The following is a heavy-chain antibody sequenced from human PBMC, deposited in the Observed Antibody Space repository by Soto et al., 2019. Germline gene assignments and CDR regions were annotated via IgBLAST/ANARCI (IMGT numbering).Heavy chain of an antibody. J-gene: IGHJ6*02. CDR2: IIPIFGTA. V-gene: IGHV1-69*13. CDR3: ARGMDIVVVVAAKNYGMDV. CDR1: GGTFSSYA. Sequence: GASVKVSCKASGGTFSSYAISWVRQAPGQGLEWMGGIIPIFGTANYAQKFQGRVTITADESTSTAYMELSSLRSEDTAVYYCARGMDIVVVVAAKNYGMDVWGQGTTVTVSS. D-gene: IGHD2-15*01.